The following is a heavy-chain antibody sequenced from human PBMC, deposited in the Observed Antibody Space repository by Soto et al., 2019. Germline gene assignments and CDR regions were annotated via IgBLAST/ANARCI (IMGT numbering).Heavy chain of an antibody. CDR2: IYYSGST. CDR1: GGSISSGAYY. J-gene: IGHJ4*02. CDR3: ARSRTTFFSSDY. Sequence: PSETLSLTCTVSGGSISSGAYYWSWIRQHPGKGLEWIAYIYYSGSTYYNPSLKSRVIMSVDTSKNQFSLQLSSVTAADTAVFYCARSRTTFFSSDYWGPGTLVTVSS. D-gene: IGHD3-3*01. V-gene: IGHV4-31*03.